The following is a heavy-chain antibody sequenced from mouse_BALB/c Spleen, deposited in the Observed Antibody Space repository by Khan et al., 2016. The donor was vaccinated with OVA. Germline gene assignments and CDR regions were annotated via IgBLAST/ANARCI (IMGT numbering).Heavy chain of an antibody. J-gene: IGHJ3*01. V-gene: IGHV2-2*01. CDR1: GFSLTTYG. CDR2: IWSGGST. Sequence: QVQLKQSGPGLVQPSQSLSITCTVSGFSLTTYGVHWVRQSPGKSLEWLGVIWSGGSTEYNAPFISRLSIRKDNSKSQVFFKMNRRQADDTAMYYCARNFYMYDFTYWGQGTLVTVSA. CDR3: ARNFYMYDFTY. D-gene: IGHD2-14*01.